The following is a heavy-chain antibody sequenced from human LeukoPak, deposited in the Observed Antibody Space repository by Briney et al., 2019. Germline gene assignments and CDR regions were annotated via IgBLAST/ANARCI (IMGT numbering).Heavy chain of an antibody. Sequence: PGGSLRLSCAASGFTFSSYAMSWVRQAPGKGLEWVSVISGSGGSTYYADSVKGRFTISRDNSKNTLYLQMNSLRAEDTAVYYCAKDTAGGMTPERYWGQGTLVTVSS. D-gene: IGHD1-1*01. CDR3: AKDTAGGMTPERY. J-gene: IGHJ4*02. V-gene: IGHV3-23*01. CDR1: GFTFSSYA. CDR2: ISGSGGST.